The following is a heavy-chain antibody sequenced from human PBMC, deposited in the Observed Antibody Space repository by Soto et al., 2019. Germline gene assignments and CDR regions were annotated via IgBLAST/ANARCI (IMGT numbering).Heavy chain of an antibody. D-gene: IGHD4-17*01. Sequence: GASVKLSCKASGYTFPSYYIHWVRQAPGQGLEWMGIINPSGGSTSCAQKFQGRVTMTRDTSTSTVYMELSSLRSEDTAVYYCARTTVTTDAFDIWGQGTMVPVSS. V-gene: IGHV1-46*03. CDR3: ARTTVTTDAFDI. J-gene: IGHJ3*02. CDR2: INPSGGST. CDR1: GYTFPSYY.